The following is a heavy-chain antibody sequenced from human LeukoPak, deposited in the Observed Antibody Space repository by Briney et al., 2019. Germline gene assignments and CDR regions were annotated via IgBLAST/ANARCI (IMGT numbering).Heavy chain of an antibody. Sequence: PEGSLRLSCAASGFTFNSYAMSWVRQAPGKGLEWVSAISTSGGSTYYADSVKGRFTISRDNSKNTLYLQMNSLRAEDTALYYCAKAPRGDAVWGQGTTVTVSS. CDR2: ISTSGGST. J-gene: IGHJ6*02. V-gene: IGHV3-23*01. CDR1: GFTFNSYA. CDR3: AKAPRGDAV. D-gene: IGHD2-21*01.